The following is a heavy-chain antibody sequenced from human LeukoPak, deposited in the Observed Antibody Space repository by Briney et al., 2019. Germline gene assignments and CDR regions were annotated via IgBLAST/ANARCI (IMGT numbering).Heavy chain of an antibody. J-gene: IGHJ3*02. V-gene: IGHV3-74*01. CDR3: ARDRSGSSSVDDAFDI. CDR2: INSDGSST. Sequence: GGSLRLSCAASGFTFSSYWMHWVRQAPGKVLVWVSRINSDGSSTSYADSVKGRFTISRDNAKNTLFLEMNSLRVEDTAVYYCARDRSGSSSVDDAFDIWGQGIMVTVSS. D-gene: IGHD1-26*01. CDR1: GFTFSSYW.